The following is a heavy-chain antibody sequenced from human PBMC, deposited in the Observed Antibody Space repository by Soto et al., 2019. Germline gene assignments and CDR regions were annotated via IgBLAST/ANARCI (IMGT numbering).Heavy chain of an antibody. D-gene: IGHD2-21*02. Sequence: PLDPVSLTSTVTGYSISCRCYYWGWIRQPPGKGLHCVGSIYYSGGPSNTPPLRSRVSMSSDTSKDQFSRKLKSVTAADTALYFCARKRTSVVTQAYFDVWGPASLVTVSS. CDR3: ARKRTSVVTQAYFDV. CDR1: GYSISCRCYY. J-gene: IGHJ4*02. V-gene: IGHV4-39*01. CDR2: IYYSGGP.